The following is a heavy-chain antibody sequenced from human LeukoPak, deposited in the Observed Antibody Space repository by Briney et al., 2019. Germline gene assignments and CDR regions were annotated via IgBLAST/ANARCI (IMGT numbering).Heavy chain of an antibody. J-gene: IGHJ3*02. D-gene: IGHD3-22*01. CDR2: IYYSGST. CDR1: GGSISSSSYY. V-gene: IGHV4-39*07. Sequence: SETLSLTCTVSGGSISSSSYYWGWIRQPPGKGLEWIGSIYYSGSTYYNPSLKSRVTISVDTSKNQFSLKLSSVTAADTAVYYCVYDSSGYYAFDIWGQGTMVTVSS. CDR3: VYDSSGYYAFDI.